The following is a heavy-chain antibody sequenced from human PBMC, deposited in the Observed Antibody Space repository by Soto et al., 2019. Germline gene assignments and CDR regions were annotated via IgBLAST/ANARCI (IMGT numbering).Heavy chain of an antibody. CDR3: ARDYYGSGSYDH. Sequence: GASVKVSCKASXYTXXXXXXXXVRQAPGQGLEWMGWINPNSGGTNYAQKFQGWVTMTRDTSISTAYMELSRLRSDDTAVYYCARDYYGSGSYDHWGQGTLVTVSS. J-gene: IGHJ4*02. CDR1: XYTXXXXX. D-gene: IGHD3-10*01. CDR2: INPNSGGT. V-gene: IGHV1-2*04.